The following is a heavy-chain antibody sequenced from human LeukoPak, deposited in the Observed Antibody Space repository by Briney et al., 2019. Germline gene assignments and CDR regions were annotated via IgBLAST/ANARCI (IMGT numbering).Heavy chain of an antibody. D-gene: IGHD6-19*01. J-gene: IGHJ4*02. CDR3: ARRTALHIAVAGFGY. CDR2: MNHYNGNT. V-gene: IGHV1-8*01. Sequence: ASVKVSCKASGYTFTSYDINWVRQATGQGLEWMGWMNHYNGNTGYAQKSQGRVTMTRNTSIRTAYTELSSLRSEDAAVYYCARRTALHIAVAGFGYWGQGTLVTVSS. CDR1: GYTFTSYD.